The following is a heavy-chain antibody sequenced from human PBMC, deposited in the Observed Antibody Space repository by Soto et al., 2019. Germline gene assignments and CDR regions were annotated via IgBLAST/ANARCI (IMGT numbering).Heavy chain of an antibody. J-gene: IGHJ5*02. Sequence: QVQLVQSGAEVKMTGASVKVSCKASGYTFTSFGISWVRQAPGQGLEWMGWISAYNGNTDYLQKLQGRVTMTTDTSTRTAYMELRSLRSDDTAVYYCARDPSIAAAGTRFDPLGQGTLVTVSS. V-gene: IGHV1-18*01. CDR3: ARDPSIAAAGTRFDP. CDR2: ISAYNGNT. D-gene: IGHD6-13*01. CDR1: GYTFTSFG.